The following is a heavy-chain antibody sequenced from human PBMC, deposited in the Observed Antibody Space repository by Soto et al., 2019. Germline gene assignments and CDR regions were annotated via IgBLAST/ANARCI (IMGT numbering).Heavy chain of an antibody. CDR1: GRSISSYY. Sequence: SETLSLTYTASGRSISSYYWSWIRQPPGKGLEWIGYIYYSGSTNYNPSLKSRVTISVDTSKNQFSLKLSSVTAADTAVYYCARLYGLDAFDIWGQGTMVT. D-gene: IGHD3-16*02. V-gene: IGHV4-59*08. CDR2: IYYSGST. J-gene: IGHJ3*02. CDR3: ARLYGLDAFDI.